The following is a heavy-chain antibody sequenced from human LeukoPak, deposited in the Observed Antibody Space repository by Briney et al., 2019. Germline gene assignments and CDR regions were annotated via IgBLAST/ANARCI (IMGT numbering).Heavy chain of an antibody. CDR3: ARVWRDYYDSSGTLDY. Sequence: PSGTLSLTCAVSGGSISSSNWWSWVRQPPGKGLEWIGEIYHSGSTNYNPSLKSRVTISVDKSKNQFSLKLSSVTAADTAVYYCARVWRDYYDSSGTLDYWGQGTLVTVSS. CDR2: IYHSGST. CDR1: GGSISSSNW. V-gene: IGHV4-4*02. J-gene: IGHJ4*02. D-gene: IGHD3-22*01.